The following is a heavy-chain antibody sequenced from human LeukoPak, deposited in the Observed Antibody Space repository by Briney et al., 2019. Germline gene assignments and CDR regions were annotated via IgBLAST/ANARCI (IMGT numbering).Heavy chain of an antibody. CDR2: ISAYNGNT. J-gene: IGHJ4*02. Sequence: WASVKVSFKASGYTFTSYGISWVRQAPGQGLEWMGWISAYNGNTNYAQKLQGRVTMTTDTSTSTAYMELRSLRSDDTAGYYCARRRSEEFDFDCWGQGTLVTVSS. CDR1: GYTFTSYG. V-gene: IGHV1-18*01. CDR3: ARRRSEEFDFDC. D-gene: IGHD6-19*01.